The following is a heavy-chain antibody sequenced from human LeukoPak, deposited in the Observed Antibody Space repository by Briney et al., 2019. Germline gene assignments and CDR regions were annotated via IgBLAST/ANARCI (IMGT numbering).Heavy chain of an antibody. CDR3: ARRKEYVGWFDT. V-gene: IGHV4-34*01. CDR1: GGSFSGYY. CDR2: INHSGST. Sequence: SETLSLTCAVYGGSFSGYYWSWIRQPPKKGLEWIGDINHSGSTNYNASLQSRVTMSVDTSKNQFSLKMNSVTAADTALFYCARRKEYVGWFDTWGQGTLVTFSS. D-gene: IGHD6-6*01. J-gene: IGHJ5*02.